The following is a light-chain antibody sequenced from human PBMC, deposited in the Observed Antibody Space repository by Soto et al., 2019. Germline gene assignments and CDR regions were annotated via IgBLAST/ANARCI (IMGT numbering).Light chain of an antibody. CDR2: GAS. CDR1: QSVSNS. Sequence: EIVMTQSPATLSVSPGERVTLSCRASQSVSNSLAWYQQKRGQAPRLLIYGASTRATGIPARFSGSGSGTEFTLTISSRQSEDFAVYYCQQYSNWPPMYTFGQGTKLEIK. CDR3: QQYSNWPPMYT. J-gene: IGKJ2*01. V-gene: IGKV3-15*01.